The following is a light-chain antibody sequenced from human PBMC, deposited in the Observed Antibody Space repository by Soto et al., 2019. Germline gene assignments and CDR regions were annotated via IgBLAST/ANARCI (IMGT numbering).Light chain of an antibody. CDR1: QTTSPKY. CDR3: QHFGSSPPVI. V-gene: IGKV3-20*01. CDR2: GAS. J-gene: IGKJ5*01. Sequence: EIELTQSPGTLSLSPGESATLSCRVSQTTSPKYVAWYQQRRGLAPRLLVYGASKRAAGIPDRFRGSGSGSEFSLTLSGLEPEDFAVYCCQHFGSSPPVIFGQGTRLDVK.